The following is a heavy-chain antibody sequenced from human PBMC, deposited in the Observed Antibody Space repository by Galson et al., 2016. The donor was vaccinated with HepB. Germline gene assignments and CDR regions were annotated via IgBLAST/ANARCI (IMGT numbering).Heavy chain of an antibody. D-gene: IGHD3-10*01. CDR2: ISGSGDDT. Sequence: SLRLSCAASEISFKNYAINWVRQAPGKGLEWVSAISGSGDDTYYADSMRGRFKISRDNSKKTVYLQMNSLRAYDTAVYYCAKDFLLYYGSGTYYKGGGLRVWGQGTTVTVSS. J-gene: IGHJ6*02. CDR1: EISFKNYA. V-gene: IGHV3-23*01. CDR3: AKDFLLYYGSGTYYKGGGLRV.